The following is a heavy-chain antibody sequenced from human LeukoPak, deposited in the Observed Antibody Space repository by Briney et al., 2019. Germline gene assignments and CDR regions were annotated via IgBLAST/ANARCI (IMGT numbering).Heavy chain of an antibody. CDR1: GGSISSYY. CDR2: IYYSGST. V-gene: IGHV4-59*08. CDR3: ASGYSSSWYYFDY. Sequence: SETLSLTCTVSGGSISSYYWSWIRQPPGKGLERIGYIYYSGSTNYNPSLKSRVTVSVDTSKTQFSLKLRSVTVADTAVYYCASGYSSSWYYFDYWGQGTLVTVSS. D-gene: IGHD6-13*01. J-gene: IGHJ4*02.